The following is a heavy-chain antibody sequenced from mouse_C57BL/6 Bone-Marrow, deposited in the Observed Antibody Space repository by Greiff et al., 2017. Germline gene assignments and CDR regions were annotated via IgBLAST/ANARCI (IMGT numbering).Heavy chain of an antibody. J-gene: IGHJ2*01. CDR1: GYTFTSYW. D-gene: IGHD4-1*01. V-gene: IGHV1-55*01. Sequence: QVQLQQSGAELVKPGASVKMSCKASGYTFTSYWITWVKQRPGQGLEWIGDIYPTSGRTNYKEKFKSKAILTVDTSSNTAYMQRSSLTSEDSAVFYCARSGPLGRSVDYWGQGTTLTVSS. CDR2: IYPTSGRT. CDR3: ARSGPLGRSVDY.